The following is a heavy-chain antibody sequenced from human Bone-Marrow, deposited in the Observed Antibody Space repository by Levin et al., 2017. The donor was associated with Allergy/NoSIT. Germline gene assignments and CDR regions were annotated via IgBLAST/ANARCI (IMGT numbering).Heavy chain of an antibody. J-gene: IGHJ4*02. CDR2: IYYSGST. Sequence: SETLSLTCTVSGGSISSSSYYWGWIRQPPGKGLEWIGSIYYSGSTYYNPSLKSRVTISVDTSKNQFSLKLSSVTAADTAVYYCARGSLRFLEGLFLRHRGQGTLVTVSS. CDR1: GGSISSSSYY. D-gene: IGHD3-3*01. CDR3: ARGSLRFLEGLFLRH. V-gene: IGHV4-39*07.